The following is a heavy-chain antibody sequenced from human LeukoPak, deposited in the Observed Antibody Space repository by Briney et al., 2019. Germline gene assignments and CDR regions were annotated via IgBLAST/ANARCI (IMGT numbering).Heavy chain of an antibody. V-gene: IGHV4-59*08. J-gene: IGHJ4*02. CDR3: ARHPTYYYDRSGYSRGYFDY. CDR1: GGSISSYY. D-gene: IGHD3-22*01. CDR2: IYYSGST. Sequence: PSETLSLTCTVSGGSISSYYWSWIRQPPGKGLEWIGSIYYSGSTNYNPSLKSRVTISADTSKNQFSLKLSSVTAADTAVYYCARHPTYYYDRSGYSRGYFDYWGQGTLVTVSS.